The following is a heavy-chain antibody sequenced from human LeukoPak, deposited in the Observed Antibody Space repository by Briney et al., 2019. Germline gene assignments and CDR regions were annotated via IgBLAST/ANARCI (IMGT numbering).Heavy chain of an antibody. CDR2: IHPGDSDT. Sequence: GESLKISCKGSGYTFTSCWIAWVRQMPGKGPEWMGIIHPGDSDTEYSPSFQGQVTISVDKSISTAFLQWNSLKASDNAMYYCARSGVSMVRGAYDYWGQGTLVTVSS. D-gene: IGHD3-10*01. J-gene: IGHJ4*02. CDR3: ARSGVSMVRGAYDY. V-gene: IGHV5-51*01. CDR1: GYTFTSCW.